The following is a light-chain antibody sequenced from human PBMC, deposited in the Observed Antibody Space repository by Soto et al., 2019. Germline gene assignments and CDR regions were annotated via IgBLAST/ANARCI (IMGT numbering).Light chain of an antibody. Sequence: DIQMTQSPSVMSASVGDRVTITCRASQGIRNYLAWFQQKPGKVPKRLIYGASSLQSGVPSRFSGSGSGTEFTLTITSLQPEDFATYYCLQHSSYPWTFGQGTKVEIK. CDR1: QGIRNY. CDR3: LQHSSYPWT. J-gene: IGKJ1*01. V-gene: IGKV1-17*03. CDR2: GAS.